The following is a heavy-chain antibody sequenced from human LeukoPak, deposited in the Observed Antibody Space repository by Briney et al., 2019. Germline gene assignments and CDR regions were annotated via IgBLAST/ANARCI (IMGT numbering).Heavy chain of an antibody. V-gene: IGHV4-34*10. CDR3: ARWGDGYNAGAFDI. CDR1: GDSLNDYY. J-gene: IGHJ3*02. CDR2: INHSGGT. Sequence: PSETLSLTCTLYGDSLNDYYWGWIRQPPGKGLEWIGEINHSGGTIYNPSLWSRLTMSIDTSKNKFSLQLTSVTAADTAVYYCARWGDGYNAGAFDIWGQGTMVTVSS. D-gene: IGHD5-24*01.